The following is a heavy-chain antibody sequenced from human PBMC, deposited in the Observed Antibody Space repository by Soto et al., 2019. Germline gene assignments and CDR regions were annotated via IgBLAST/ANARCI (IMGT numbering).Heavy chain of an antibody. V-gene: IGHV4-31*03. Sequence: SETLSLTCTVSGGSISSGGYYWSWIRQHPGKGLEWIGCIYYSGSTYYNPSLKSRVTISVDTSKNQFSLKLSSVTAADTAVYYCARTSYDSSGYHWGFDPWGQGTLVTVSS. D-gene: IGHD3-22*01. J-gene: IGHJ5*02. CDR1: GGSISSGGYY. CDR2: IYYSGST. CDR3: ARTSYDSSGYHWGFDP.